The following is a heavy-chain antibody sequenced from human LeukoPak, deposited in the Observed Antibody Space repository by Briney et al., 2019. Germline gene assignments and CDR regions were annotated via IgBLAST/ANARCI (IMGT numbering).Heavy chain of an antibody. Sequence: GRSLRLSCAASGFTFSSYGMHWVRQAPGKGLEWAAVIWYDGSNKYYADSVKGRFTISRDNSKNTLYLQMNSLRAEDTAVYYCARDRVPVGYDILTGFYYYYGMDVWGQGTTVTVSS. J-gene: IGHJ6*02. CDR2: IWYDGSNK. CDR1: GFTFSSYG. V-gene: IGHV3-33*01. CDR3: ARDRVPVGYDILTGFYYYYGMDV. D-gene: IGHD3-9*01.